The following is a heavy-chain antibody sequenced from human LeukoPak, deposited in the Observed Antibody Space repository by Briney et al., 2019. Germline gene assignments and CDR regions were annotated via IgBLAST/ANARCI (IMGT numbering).Heavy chain of an antibody. CDR3: ARVSGRLERQTDLDY. V-gene: IGHV3-21*01. D-gene: IGHD1-1*01. J-gene: IGHJ4*02. Sequence: GGSLRHSCAASGFTFAGYSMYWGCEAPGEGLGCVSSISGDSTSKYNAGPVTGPFTISRDTAQASLYLQMINLRADDTAVYCCARVSGRLERQTDLDYWGQGTLVIVSS. CDR2: ISGDSTSK. CDR1: GFTFAGYS.